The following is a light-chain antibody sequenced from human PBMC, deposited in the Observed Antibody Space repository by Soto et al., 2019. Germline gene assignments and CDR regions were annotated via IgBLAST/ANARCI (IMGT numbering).Light chain of an antibody. CDR2: SNN. J-gene: IGLJ2*01. CDR3: AAWDDSLNGVYV. Sequence: QSVLTQPPSASGTPGQRVTISCSGSSSNIGSNTVNWYQQLPGTAPKLLIYSNNQRPSGVPDRFSGSKSGTSASLAISGLQSEDEADYYCAAWDDSLNGVYVFGGGTQLTVL. CDR1: SSNIGSNT. V-gene: IGLV1-44*01.